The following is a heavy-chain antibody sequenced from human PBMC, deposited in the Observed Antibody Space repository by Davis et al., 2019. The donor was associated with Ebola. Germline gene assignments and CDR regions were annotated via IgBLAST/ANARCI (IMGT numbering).Heavy chain of an antibody. CDR3: ARDKAYNWNYGDY. CDR2: INTYNGNT. D-gene: IGHD1-7*01. J-gene: IGHJ4*02. V-gene: IGHV1-18*01. Sequence: ASVKVSCKASAYTSTTYGISWVRQAPGQGLEWMGWINTYNGNTNYAQRFQGRITMTTDTSTSTAYMELRSLRSDDTAVYYCARDKAYNWNYGDYWGQGTLVTVSS. CDR1: AYTSTTYG.